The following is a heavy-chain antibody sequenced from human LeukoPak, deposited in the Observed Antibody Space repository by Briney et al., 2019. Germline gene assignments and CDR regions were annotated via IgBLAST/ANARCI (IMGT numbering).Heavy chain of an antibody. V-gene: IGHV4-38-2*01. D-gene: IGHD1-26*01. Sequence: KPSETLSLTCAVSGYSISSGYYWGWIRQPPGKGLEWIGSIYHSGSTYYNPSLKSRVTISVDTSKNQFSLKLSSVTAADTAVYYCARLGVGIVGATTAGGPVLDYWGQGTLVTVSS. J-gene: IGHJ4*02. CDR3: ARLGVGIVGATTAGGPVLDY. CDR1: GYSISSGYY. CDR2: IYHSGST.